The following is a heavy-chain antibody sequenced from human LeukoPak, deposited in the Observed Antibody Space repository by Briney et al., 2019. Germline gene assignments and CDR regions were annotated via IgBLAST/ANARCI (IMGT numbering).Heavy chain of an antibody. V-gene: IGHV4-61*02. CDR3: ARAGLLRYMDV. CDR2: IYTSGST. Sequence: PSETLSLTCTVSGGSISSGSYYWSWIRQPAGKGLEWIERIYTSGSTNYNPSLKSRVTISVDTSKNQFSLKLSSVTAADTAVYYCARAGLLRYMDVWGKGTTVTVSS. J-gene: IGHJ6*03. CDR1: GGSISSGSYY.